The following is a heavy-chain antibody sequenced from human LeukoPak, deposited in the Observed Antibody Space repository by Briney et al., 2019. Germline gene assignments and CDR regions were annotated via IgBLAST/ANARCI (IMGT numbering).Heavy chain of an antibody. CDR1: GYTFTSYD. CDR2: MNPNSGNT. V-gene: IGHV1-8*01. Sequence: ASVKVSCKASGYTFTSYDINWVRQATGQGLEWMGWMNPNSGNTGYAQKFQGRVTMTRNTSISTAYMELSSLRSEDTAVYYCARGNVPGGGYYYGMDVWGQGTTVTVSS. J-gene: IGHJ6*02. CDR3: ARGNVPGGGYYYGMDV. D-gene: IGHD3-10*01.